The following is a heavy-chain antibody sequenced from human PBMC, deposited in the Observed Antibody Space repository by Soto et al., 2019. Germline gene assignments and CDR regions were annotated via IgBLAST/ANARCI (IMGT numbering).Heavy chain of an antibody. CDR1: GGSVSNSNYY. V-gene: IGHV4-39*07. D-gene: IGHD3-3*01. CDR3: VKVRGGFYTYYFDY. J-gene: IGHJ4*02. CDR2: VYYRGRS. Sequence: SETLSLTCTVSGGSVSNSNYYWGWIRQSPGKGLEWIGSVYYRGRSYSKSSVKSRVTISVDTSKNQFSLNLNSATASDTAIYYCVKVRGGFYTYYFDYWGQGTLVTVSS.